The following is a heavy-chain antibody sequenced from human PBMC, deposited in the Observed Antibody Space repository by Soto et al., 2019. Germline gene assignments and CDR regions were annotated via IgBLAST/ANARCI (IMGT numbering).Heavy chain of an antibody. CDR1: GGTFSSYA. V-gene: IGHV1-69*13. CDR3: ARGGYSRTSVLDV. J-gene: IGHJ6*02. CDR2: IIPIFGTA. D-gene: IGHD5-18*01. Sequence: SVKVSCKASGGTFSSYAISWVRQAPGQGLGWMGGIIPIFGTANYAQKFQGRVTITADESTSTAYMELSSLRSEDTAVYYCARGGYSRTSVLDVCGQGTTVTVSS.